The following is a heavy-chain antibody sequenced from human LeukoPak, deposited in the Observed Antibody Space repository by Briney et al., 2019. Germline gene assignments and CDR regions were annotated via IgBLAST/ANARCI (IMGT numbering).Heavy chain of an antibody. CDR1: GDSIGSSNW. J-gene: IGHJ4*02. V-gene: IGHV4-4*02. CDR2: IYHSGST. CDR3: AGDYSDISGLDY. Sequence: SETLSLTCAVSGDSIGSSNWWTWVRQSPGKGLEWIGEIYHSGSTTYNPSLKSRVTISVDKSKNQFSLKLTSVTAAGTAVYYCAGDYSDISGLDYWGQGTQVIVSS. D-gene: IGHD3-22*01.